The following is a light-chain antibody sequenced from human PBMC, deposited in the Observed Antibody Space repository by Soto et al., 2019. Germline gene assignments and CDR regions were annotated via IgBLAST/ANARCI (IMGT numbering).Light chain of an antibody. CDR3: HQYYITPYT. CDR1: QSVLYSSNNKNY. V-gene: IGKV4-1*01. Sequence: DIVMTQSPDSLAVSLGERATINCKSSQSVLYSSNNKNYLAWYQQKPGQPPKLLIYWASTRESGVPDRFSGSGSGTDFTLTISSLLAEDEAIYYCHQYYITPYTFGQGTMLEIK. CDR2: WAS. J-gene: IGKJ2*01.